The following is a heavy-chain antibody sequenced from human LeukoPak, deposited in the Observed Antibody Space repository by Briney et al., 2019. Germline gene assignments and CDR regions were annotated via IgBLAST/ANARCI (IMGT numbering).Heavy chain of an antibody. CDR2: INHSGST. J-gene: IGHJ4*02. V-gene: IGHV4-34*08. Sequence: PSETLSLTCAVYGGTFSGYYWSWIRQPPGKGLEWIGEINHSGSTNYNPSLKSRVTISVDTSKNQFSLKLSSVTAADTAVYYCASLRWIADWGQGTLVTVSS. CDR3: ASLRWIAD. D-gene: IGHD4-23*01. CDR1: GGTFSGYY.